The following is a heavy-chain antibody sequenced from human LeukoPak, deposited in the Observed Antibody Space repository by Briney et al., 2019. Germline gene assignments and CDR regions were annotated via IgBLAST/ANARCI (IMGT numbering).Heavy chain of an antibody. CDR1: GGSIRSGSYY. V-gene: IGHV4-61*02. J-gene: IGHJ1*01. CDR3: ASPRGDDSGGYYTWYFHH. Sequence: PSETLSLTCTVSGGSIRSGSYYWSWIRQPAGKGLEWIGRIYTSGSTNYNPSLKSRVTISVDTSKNQFSLKLSSVTAADTAVYFCASPRGDDSGGYYTWYFHHWGQGILVTVSS. CDR2: IYTSGST. D-gene: IGHD3-22*01.